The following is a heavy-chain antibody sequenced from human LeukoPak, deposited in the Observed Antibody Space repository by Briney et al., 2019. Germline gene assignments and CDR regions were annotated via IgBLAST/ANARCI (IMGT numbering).Heavy chain of an antibody. CDR3: ARTSLGIWEQQLVRPIDY. CDR1: GYTLTELS. V-gene: IGHV1-24*01. J-gene: IGHJ4*02. D-gene: IGHD6-13*01. Sequence: GASVKVSCKVSGYTLTELSMHWVRQAPGKGLEWMGGFDPEDGETIYAQKFQGRVTMTEDTSTDTAYMELSSLRSEDTAVYYCARTSLGIWEQQLVRPIDYWGQGTLVTVSS. CDR2: FDPEDGET.